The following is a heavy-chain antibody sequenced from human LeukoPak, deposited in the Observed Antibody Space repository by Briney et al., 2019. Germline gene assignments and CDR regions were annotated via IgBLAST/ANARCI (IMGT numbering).Heavy chain of an antibody. D-gene: IGHD1-14*01. CDR1: GYTFTGYY. CDR2: IHPRDSST. Sequence: GASVRVSCKASGYTFTGYYIHWVRQAPGQGPEWMGCIHPRDSSTTYAQKFQGRVTLTSDASINTAFLELTRLTSDDTAIYYCARDLRDRNLWAQGTLVTVSS. V-gene: IGHV1-2*02. CDR3: ARDLRDRNL. J-gene: IGHJ4*02.